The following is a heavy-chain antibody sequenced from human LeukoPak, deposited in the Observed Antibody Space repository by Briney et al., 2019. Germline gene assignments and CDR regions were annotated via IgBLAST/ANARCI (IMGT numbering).Heavy chain of an antibody. J-gene: IGHJ6*02. Sequence: ASVKVSCKASGYTFTSYAMDWVRQAPGQGLEWMGWINTNTGNPTYAQGFTGRFVFSLDTSVSTAYLQISSLKAEDTAVYYCARDLKEPYYYYGMDVWGQGTTVTVSS. CDR2: INTNTGNP. V-gene: IGHV7-4-1*02. CDR1: GYTFTSYA. CDR3: ARDLKEPYYYYGMDV.